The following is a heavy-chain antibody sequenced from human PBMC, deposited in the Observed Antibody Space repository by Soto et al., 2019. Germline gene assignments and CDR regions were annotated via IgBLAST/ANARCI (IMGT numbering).Heavy chain of an antibody. D-gene: IGHD3-22*01. CDR3: VRDRNYYDSSGLHAFDI. V-gene: IGHV4-34*01. J-gene: IGHJ3*02. Sequence: SETLSLTCAVYGGSFSGYYWSWIRQPPGKGLEWIGEINHSGSTNYNPSLKSRVTISVDTSKNQFSLKLSSVTAADTAVYYCVRDRNYYDSSGLHAFDIWGQGTMVTVSS. CDR1: GGSFSGYY. CDR2: INHSGST.